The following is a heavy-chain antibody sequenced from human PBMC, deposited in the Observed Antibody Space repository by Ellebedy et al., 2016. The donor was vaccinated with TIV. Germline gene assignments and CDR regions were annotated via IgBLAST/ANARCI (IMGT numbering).Heavy chain of an antibody. J-gene: IGHJ4*02. CDR3: ASYAVPAAIHY. D-gene: IGHD2-2*02. Sequence: SETLSLTXAVSSGSVSTPYYFWNWIRQPPGEGLEWIGGIYYSGSTYYNPSLKSRVTISVDTSKNQFSLKLSSVTAADTAVYYCASYAVPAAIHYWGQGTLVTVSS. CDR2: IYYSGST. V-gene: IGHV4-39*07. CDR1: SGSVSTPYYF.